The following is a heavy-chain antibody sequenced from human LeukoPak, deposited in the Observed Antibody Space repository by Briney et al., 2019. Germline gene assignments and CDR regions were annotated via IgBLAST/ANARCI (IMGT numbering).Heavy chain of an antibody. CDR2: ISSSSSYI. J-gene: IGHJ3*02. CDR3: ARATCSGGSCSFGDAFDI. CDR1: GFTFSSYS. V-gene: IGHV3-21*04. D-gene: IGHD2-15*01. Sequence: GGSLRLSCAASGFTFSSYSMNWVRQAPGKGLEWVSSISSSSSYIYYADSVKGRFTISRDNAKNSLYLQMNSLRAEDTAVYYCARATCSGGSCSFGDAFDIWGQGTMVTVPS.